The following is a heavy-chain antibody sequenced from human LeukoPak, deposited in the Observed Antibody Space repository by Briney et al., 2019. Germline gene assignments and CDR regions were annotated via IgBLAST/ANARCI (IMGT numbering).Heavy chain of an antibody. D-gene: IGHD3-3*01. Sequence: PSETLSLTCTVSGGSISSYYWSWIRQPPGKGLEWIGYIYYSGSTNYNPSLKSRVTISVDTSKNQFSLKLSSVTAADTAVYYCARVFARYDFWSGYYYYYYMDVWGKGTTVTVSS. V-gene: IGHV4-59*01. J-gene: IGHJ6*03. CDR1: GGSISSYY. CDR2: IYYSGST. CDR3: ARVFARYDFWSGYYYYYYMDV.